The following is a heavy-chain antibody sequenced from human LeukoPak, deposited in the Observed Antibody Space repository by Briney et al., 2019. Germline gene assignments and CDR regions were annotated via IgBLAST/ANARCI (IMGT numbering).Heavy chain of an antibody. CDR1: GDSISSSGYY. CDR3: AREYCSSGNCYLHY. V-gene: IGHV4-31*03. Sequence: PSQTLSLTCTVSGDSISSSGYYWNWIHQHPGKGLEWIGYIYNSGHTYYNPSLKSRVTISGDTSKNQFSLNLSSVTAADTAVYYCAREYCSSGNCYLHYWGQGTLVTVSS. CDR2: IYNSGHT. J-gene: IGHJ4*02. D-gene: IGHD2-15*01.